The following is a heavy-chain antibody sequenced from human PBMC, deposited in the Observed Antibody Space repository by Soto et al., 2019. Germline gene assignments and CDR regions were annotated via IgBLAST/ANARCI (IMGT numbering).Heavy chain of an antibody. Sequence: ASVKVSCKASGYTFTSYGISWVRQAPGQGLEWMGWISAYNGNTNYAQKLQGRVTMTTDTSTSTAYMELRSLRSDDTAVYYCARDAYYDYVWGSYRTHHAFDIWGQGTMVTVS. J-gene: IGHJ3*02. CDR2: ISAYNGNT. V-gene: IGHV1-18*04. CDR3: ARDAYYDYVWGSYRTHHAFDI. D-gene: IGHD3-16*02. CDR1: GYTFTSYG.